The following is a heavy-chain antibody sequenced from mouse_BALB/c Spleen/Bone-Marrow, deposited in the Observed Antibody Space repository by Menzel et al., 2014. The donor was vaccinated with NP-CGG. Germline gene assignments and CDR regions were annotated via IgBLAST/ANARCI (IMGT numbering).Heavy chain of an antibody. CDR3: ARRGNWDGKAAMDY. D-gene: IGHD4-1*01. Sequence: EVQLVESGGDLVKPGGSLKLSCAASGFTFSSYGMSWVRQTPDKRLEWVATINSGGVNTYYIDSVEGRFTISRDNAKNTLYLQMSSLKSEDTAMYHCARRGNWDGKAAMDYWGQGTSVTVSS. CDR2: INSGGVNT. V-gene: IGHV5-6*01. J-gene: IGHJ4*01. CDR1: GFTFSSYG.